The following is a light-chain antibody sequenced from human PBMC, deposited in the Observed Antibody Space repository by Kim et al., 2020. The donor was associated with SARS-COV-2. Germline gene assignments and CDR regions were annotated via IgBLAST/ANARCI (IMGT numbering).Light chain of an antibody. CDR1: SSNIGSNA. V-gene: IGLV1-44*01. CDR3: ASWDDSLNGHV. CDR2: TNN. J-gene: IGLJ1*01. Sequence: QSVLTQPPSASGTPGQRVTISCSGGSSNIGSNAVNWYQHLPGTAPKLLIFTNNQRPSGAPDRFSGSKSGTSASLAISGLQSEDEAEYYCASWDDSLNGHVFGTGTKVTVL.